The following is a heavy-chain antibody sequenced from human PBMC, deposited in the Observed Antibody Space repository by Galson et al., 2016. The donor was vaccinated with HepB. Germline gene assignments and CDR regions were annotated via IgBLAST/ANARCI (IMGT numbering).Heavy chain of an antibody. D-gene: IGHD6-13*01. CDR1: GGFIGDYY. CDR3: AAQSAAGFYHFDS. V-gene: IGHV4-59*01. CDR2: VTYSGYT. J-gene: IGHJ4*02. Sequence: TLSLTCSVSGGFIGDYYWNWLRQPPGKGLEWIGCVTYSGYTNYSPSLKSRVTISVDTSKKQVSLKVNSVTAADTAVYYCAAQSAAGFYHFDSWGQGTLVTVSS.